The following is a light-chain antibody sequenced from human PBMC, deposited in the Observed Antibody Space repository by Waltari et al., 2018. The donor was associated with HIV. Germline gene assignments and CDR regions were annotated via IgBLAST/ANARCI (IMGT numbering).Light chain of an antibody. CDR1: QNVYSW. V-gene: IGKV1-5*03. CDR3: QQYNSDFYT. Sequence: IQMTQSPSILSASVGDRVTLTCRASQNVYSWLAWYQQRPGKAPKLLIYKASTLQYEVPARFTGSGSGTNFTLTINSLHPDDFATYYCQQYNSDFYTFGLGTRLDLK. J-gene: IGKJ2*01. CDR2: KAS.